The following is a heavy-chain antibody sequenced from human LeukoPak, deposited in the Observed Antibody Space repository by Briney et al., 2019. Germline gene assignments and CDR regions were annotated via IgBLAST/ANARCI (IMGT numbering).Heavy chain of an antibody. J-gene: IGHJ6*03. CDR1: GGSISSGNYY. CDR3: ARGTPTDYHYYYINV. V-gene: IGHV4-61*02. Sequence: SETLSLTCTVSGGSISSGNYYWSWIRQPAGKGLEWIGRIYTSGSTNYNPSLRSRVTISVDTSKNQFSLKLSSVTAADTAIYYCARGTPTDYHYYYINVWGKGTAVTISS. CDR2: IYTSGST.